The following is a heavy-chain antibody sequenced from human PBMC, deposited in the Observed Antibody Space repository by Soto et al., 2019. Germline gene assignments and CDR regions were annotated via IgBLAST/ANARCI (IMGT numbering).Heavy chain of an antibody. J-gene: IGHJ4*02. V-gene: IGHV5-51*01. D-gene: IGHD1-26*01. Sequence: ESLKISCKGSGYSFTSYWIGRVRQMPGKGLEWMGIIYPGDSDTRYSPSFQRLVTISADTSISTGYLQWSSLKASDTTMYYCATLVYIQWELLPNARIDYWDQGTLVTVSS. CDR1: GYSFTSYW. CDR3: ATLVYIQWELLPNARIDY. CDR2: IYPGDSDT.